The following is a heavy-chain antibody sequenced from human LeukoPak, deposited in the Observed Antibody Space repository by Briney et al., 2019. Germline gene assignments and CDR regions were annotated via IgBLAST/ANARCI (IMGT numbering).Heavy chain of an antibody. CDR1: GFTFSISA. CDR2: ISSSGGDT. V-gene: IGHV3-23*01. J-gene: IGHJ5*02. CDR3: AKDHVSSDP. D-gene: IGHD6-13*01. Sequence: GGSLRLSCVASGFTFSISAMTWVRQAPGKGLEWVSVISSSGGDTHYADSVKGRFTISRDNSKNTLYLQMNSLRAEDTAVYYCAKDHVSSDPWGQGTLVAVSS.